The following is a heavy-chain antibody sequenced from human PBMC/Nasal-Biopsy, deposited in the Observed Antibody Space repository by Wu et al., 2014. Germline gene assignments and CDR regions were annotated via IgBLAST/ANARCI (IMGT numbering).Heavy chain of an antibody. D-gene: IGHD1-26*01. V-gene: IGHV3-20*04. Sequence: LRLSCAASGFSLDDFGLSWVRQVPGKGLEWVAGSKWNGEDTYADSVQGRFIISRDNAGNSLFLQMNSVRVEDTALYYCARDKREIQARDAFDVWGQGTMVTVSS. CDR1: GFSLDDFG. CDR3: ARDKREIQARDAFDV. CDR2: SKWNGEDT. J-gene: IGHJ3*01.